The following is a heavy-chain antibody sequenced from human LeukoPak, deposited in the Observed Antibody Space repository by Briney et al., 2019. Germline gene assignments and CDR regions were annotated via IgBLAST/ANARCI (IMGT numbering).Heavy chain of an antibody. CDR3: ARGAPGVVAFDH. Sequence: PGGSLRLPCVVSGFSLSSFAMHWVRQAPGKGLEWVTILSSDGRTQNHADSVRGRFTVSRDDSKQTVYLQMNSLRREDTAIYYCARGAPGVVAFDHWGQGALVTVSS. J-gene: IGHJ4*02. V-gene: IGHV3-30*04. CDR1: GFSLSSFA. D-gene: IGHD3-22*01. CDR2: LSSDGRTQ.